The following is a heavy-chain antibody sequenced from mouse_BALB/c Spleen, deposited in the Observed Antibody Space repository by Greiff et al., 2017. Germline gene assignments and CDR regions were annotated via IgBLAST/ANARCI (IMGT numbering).Heavy chain of an antibody. V-gene: IGHV2-2*02. Sequence: QVQLKQSGPGLVQPSQSLSITCTVSGFSLTSYGVHWVRQSPGKGLEWLGVIWSGGSTDYNAAFISRLSISKNNSKNQVFFKMNSLHTNDTAIYYWARKRRIDAMDYWGQGTSVTVSS. CDR2: IWSGGST. CDR3: ARKRRIDAMDY. J-gene: IGHJ4*01. CDR1: GFSLTSYG.